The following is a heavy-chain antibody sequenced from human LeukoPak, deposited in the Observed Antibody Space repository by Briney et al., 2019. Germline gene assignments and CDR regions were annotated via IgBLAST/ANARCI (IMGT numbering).Heavy chain of an antibody. J-gene: IGHJ6*02. D-gene: IGHD4-23*01. CDR3: ARMVVTVGYYGMDV. Sequence: SQILSLTCAISGDSVSSNSAAWNWIRQSPSRGLEWLGRTYYRSKWYNDYAVSVKSRITINPDTSKNQFTLQLNSVTPEDTAVYYCARMVVTVGYYGMDVWGQGTTVTVSS. CDR2: TYYRSKWYN. CDR1: GDSVSSNSAA. V-gene: IGHV6-1*01.